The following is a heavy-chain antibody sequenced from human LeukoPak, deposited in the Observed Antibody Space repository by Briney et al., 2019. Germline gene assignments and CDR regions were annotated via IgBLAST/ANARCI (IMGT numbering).Heavy chain of an antibody. CDR2: INHSGST. D-gene: IGHD3-16*01. CDR3: ARHYGP. CDR1: GGAFTGFY. V-gene: IGHV4-34*01. J-gene: IGHJ5*02. Sequence: LGTPSPTRAVFGGAFTGFYWGRVPPPPRKGLEWIGEINHSGSTNYNPSLKSRVTISVDTSKNQFSLKLSSVTAADTAVYYCARHYGPWGQGTLVTVSS.